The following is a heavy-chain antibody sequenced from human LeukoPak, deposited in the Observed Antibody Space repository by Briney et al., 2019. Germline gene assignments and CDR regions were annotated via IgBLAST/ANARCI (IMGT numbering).Heavy chain of an antibody. CDR3: ARVRPRFSSPSNYYGMDV. J-gene: IGHJ6*02. V-gene: IGHV4-59*01. CDR2: IYYSGST. CDR1: GGSISSFH. Sequence: PSETLSLTCTFSGGSISSFHWSWIRQPPGKGLEWIGYIYYSGSTNYNPSLKSRVTISVDTSKNQFSLKLSSVTAADTAVYYCARVRPRFSSPSNYYGMDVWGQGTTVTVSS. D-gene: IGHD6-6*01.